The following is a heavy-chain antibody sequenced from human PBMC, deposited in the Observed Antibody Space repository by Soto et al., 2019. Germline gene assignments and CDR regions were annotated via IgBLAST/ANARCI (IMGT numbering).Heavy chain of an antibody. CDR3: ARVSSSFATGGYYYYSYYMDV. CDR1: GGSISSYY. V-gene: IGHV4-59*01. J-gene: IGHJ6*03. D-gene: IGHD6-6*01. Sequence: QVQLQESGPGLVKPSETLSLTCTVSGGSISSYYWSWIRQPPGKGLEWIGYIYYSGRTNYSPSLKSRVTISVDTSKNQFSLKLSSVSAADTAVYYCARVSSSFATGGYYYYSYYMDVWGKGTTVTVSS. CDR2: IYYSGRT.